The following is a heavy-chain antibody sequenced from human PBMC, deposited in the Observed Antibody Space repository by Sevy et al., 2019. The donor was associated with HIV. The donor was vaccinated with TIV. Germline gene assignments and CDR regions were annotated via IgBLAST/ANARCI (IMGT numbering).Heavy chain of an antibody. CDR1: GFSFSSYG. V-gene: IGHV3-30*02. Sequence: GGSLRLSCAASGFSFSSYGLHWVRQAPGKGLGWMSYIQYDGSNKDYADSVKGRFTIPRENSKNTLYLKMNSLRVEDTAVFYCVKEGGGGGGDHWGQGTLVTVSS. CDR2: IQYDGSNK. CDR3: VKEGGGGGGDH. D-gene: IGHD3-16*01. J-gene: IGHJ4*02.